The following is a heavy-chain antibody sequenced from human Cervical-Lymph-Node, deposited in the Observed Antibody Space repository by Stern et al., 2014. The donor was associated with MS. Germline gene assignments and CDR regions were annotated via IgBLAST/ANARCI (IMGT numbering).Heavy chain of an antibody. J-gene: IGHJ6*02. V-gene: IGHV3-11*01. D-gene: IGHD3-3*01. Sequence: VQLVESGGGVVKPGGSLRLSCAASEFTFSDYSLSWIRQAPGKGLEWVSYILGSGTTIYYAASVKGRFTISRDNAKNSLYLQMNSLRAEDTAVYYCARFYDFWSVGMDVWGQGTAVTVSS. CDR2: ILGSGTTI. CDR3: ARFYDFWSVGMDV. CDR1: EFTFSDYS.